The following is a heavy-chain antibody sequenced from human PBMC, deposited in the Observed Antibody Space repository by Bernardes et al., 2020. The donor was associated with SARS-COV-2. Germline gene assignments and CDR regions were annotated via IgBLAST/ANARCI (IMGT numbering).Heavy chain of an antibody. CDR1: GFTFSSYD. CDR2: IGTAGDT. J-gene: IGHJ6*02. V-gene: IGHV3-13*01. D-gene: IGHD2-15*01. Sequence: GGSLRLSCAASGFTFSSYDMHWVRQATGKGLEWVSAIGTAGDTYYPGSVKGRFTISRENAKNSLYLQMNSLRAGDTAVYYCARADYGGSFYYYYGMDVWGQGTKVTVYS. CDR3: ARADYGGSFYYYYGMDV.